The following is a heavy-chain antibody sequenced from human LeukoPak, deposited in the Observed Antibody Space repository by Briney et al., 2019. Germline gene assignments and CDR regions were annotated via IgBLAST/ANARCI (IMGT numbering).Heavy chain of an antibody. Sequence: GGSLRLSCAASGFTFSSYAMHWARQAPGKGLEWVSAISGSGGSAYYADSVKGRFTISRDNAKNTLYLQMNSLRAEDTAVYYCAKDTTYSGSYFFYWGQGTLVTVSS. J-gene: IGHJ4*02. CDR3: AKDTTYSGSYFFY. CDR2: ISGSGGSA. D-gene: IGHD1-26*01. CDR1: GFTFSSYA. V-gene: IGHV3-23*01.